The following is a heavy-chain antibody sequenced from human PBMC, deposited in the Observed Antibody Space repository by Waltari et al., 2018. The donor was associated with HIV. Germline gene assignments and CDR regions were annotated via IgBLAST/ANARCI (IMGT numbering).Heavy chain of an antibody. CDR2: IWNDGSKK. D-gene: IGHD3-3*01. V-gene: IGHV3-33*01. CDR3: ARMEYYDFWSESYYGMDV. J-gene: IGHJ6*02. CDR1: EFTFSSYG. Sequence: QVQLVESGGGVVQPGRSLRLSCAASEFTFSSYGMPWVRQAPGKGLEWVAVIWNDGSKKYYADSVKGRFTISRDNSKNTVSLQMNSLRAEDTAVYYCARMEYYDFWSESYYGMDVWGQGTTVSVSS.